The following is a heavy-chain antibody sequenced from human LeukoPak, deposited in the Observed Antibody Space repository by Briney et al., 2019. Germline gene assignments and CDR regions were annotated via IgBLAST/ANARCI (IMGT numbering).Heavy chain of an antibody. Sequence: SVKVSCKASGGTFSSYAISWVRQAPGQGLEWMGRIIPILGIANYAQKFQGRVTITADKSTSTAYMELSSLRSEDTAVYYCARDDPATAPRYFDLWGRGTLVTVSS. CDR2: IIPILGIA. CDR1: GGTFSSYA. V-gene: IGHV1-69*04. D-gene: IGHD5-12*01. J-gene: IGHJ2*01. CDR3: ARDDPATAPRYFDL.